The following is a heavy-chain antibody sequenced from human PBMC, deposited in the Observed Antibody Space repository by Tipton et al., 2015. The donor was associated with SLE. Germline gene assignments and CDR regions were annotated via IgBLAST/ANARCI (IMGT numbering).Heavy chain of an antibody. V-gene: IGHV4-61*09. J-gene: IGHJ3*02. CDR2: IYTSGST. D-gene: IGHD3-10*01. Sequence: TLSLTCTVSGGSINSGSYYWSWILQPAGKGLEWIGYIYTSGSTNYNPSLKSRLTISVDTSKNQFSLKLSSVTAADTAVYFCARREYYYGSGTYSNLGRFDAFDIWGQGTMVAVSS. CDR3: ARREYYYGSGTYSNLGRFDAFDI. CDR1: GGSINSGSYY.